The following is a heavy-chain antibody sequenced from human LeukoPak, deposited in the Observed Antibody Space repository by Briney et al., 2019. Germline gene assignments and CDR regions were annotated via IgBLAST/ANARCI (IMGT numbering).Heavy chain of an antibody. V-gene: IGHV7-4-1*02. J-gene: IGHJ4*02. D-gene: IGHD5-24*01. CDR2: ITTNTGNP. Sequence: ASLKVSCKASGYTFTSHSINWLRQAPGQGLEWMGWITTNTGNPTYAQGFTGRFVFSLDTSVSTAYLQISSLKAEDTAVYYCARDASTIRFDYWGQGTLVTVSS. CDR3: ARDASTIRFDY. CDR1: GYTFTSHS.